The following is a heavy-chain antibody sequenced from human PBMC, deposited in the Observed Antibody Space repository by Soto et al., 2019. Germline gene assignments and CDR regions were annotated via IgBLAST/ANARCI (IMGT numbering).Heavy chain of an antibody. CDR3: ARPREGLYDFWSGYPPLCFDP. V-gene: IGHV5-51*01. CDR2: IYPGDSDT. Sequence: PGESLKISCKGSGYSFTSYWIGWVRQMPGKGLEWMGIIYPGDSDTRYSPSFQGQVTISADKSISTAYLQWSSLKASDTAMYYCARPREGLYDFWSGYPPLCFDPWSQGTLVTVSS. J-gene: IGHJ5*02. CDR1: GYSFTSYW. D-gene: IGHD3-3*01.